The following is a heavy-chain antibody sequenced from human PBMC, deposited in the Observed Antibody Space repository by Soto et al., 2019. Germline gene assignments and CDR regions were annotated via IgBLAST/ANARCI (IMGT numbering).Heavy chain of an antibody. CDR1: GGSISSSSYY. Sequence: SETLSLTCIVSGGSISSSSYYWGWIRQPPGKGLEWIGSIYYSGRAYYNSSLKSRVTISVDTSKNQFSLKLSSVTAADTAVYYCARQMIFGVVINLPTWFDPWGQGTLVTVSS. J-gene: IGHJ5*02. CDR2: IYYSGRA. CDR3: ARQMIFGVVINLPTWFDP. V-gene: IGHV4-39*01. D-gene: IGHD3-3*01.